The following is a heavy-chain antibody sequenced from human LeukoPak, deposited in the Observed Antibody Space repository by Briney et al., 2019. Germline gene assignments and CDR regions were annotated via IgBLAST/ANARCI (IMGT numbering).Heavy chain of an antibody. V-gene: IGHV1-18*01. D-gene: IGHD3-10*01. CDR2: ISAYNGNT. J-gene: IGHJ4*02. CDR3: ARDRVATYYYCSGSYYY. CDR1: GYTFTTYG. Sequence: GASVKVSCKASGYTFTTYGMNWVRQAPGQGLEWMGWISAYNGNTNYAQKLQGRVTMTTDTSTSTAYMELRSLRSDDTAVYYCARDRVATYYYCSGSYYYWGQGTLVTVSS.